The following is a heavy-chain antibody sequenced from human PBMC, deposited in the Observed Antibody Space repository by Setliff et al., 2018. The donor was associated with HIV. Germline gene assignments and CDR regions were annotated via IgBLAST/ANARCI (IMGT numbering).Heavy chain of an antibody. J-gene: IGHJ2*01. D-gene: IGHD1-26*01. Sequence: ASETLSLTCTVSGGSISEYYWSWIRQPPGKGLEWIGYIYYSGSTNYNPSLKSRVTILVDSSKNQLSLNLSSVTAADTAVYYCARAAYSGTYLWEPATDLWGRGTLVTVSS. CDR2: IYYSGST. CDR1: GGSISEYY. V-gene: IGHV4-59*08. CDR3: ARAAYSGTYLWEPATDL.